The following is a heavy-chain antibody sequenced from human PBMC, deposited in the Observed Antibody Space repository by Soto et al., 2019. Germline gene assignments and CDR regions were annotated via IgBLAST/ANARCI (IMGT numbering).Heavy chain of an antibody. D-gene: IGHD4-17*01. CDR2: MNPNSGNT. J-gene: IGHJ4*02. CDR3: AGGYGDYTWHPDY. Sequence: QVQLVQSGAEVKKPGASVKVSCKASGYTFTSYDINWVRQATGQGLEWMGWMNPNSGNTGYAQKFQGRVTMTRDTSISTADMELSSLRSEDTAFYYCAGGYGDYTWHPDYWGQGTLVTVSS. V-gene: IGHV1-8*01. CDR1: GYTFTSYD.